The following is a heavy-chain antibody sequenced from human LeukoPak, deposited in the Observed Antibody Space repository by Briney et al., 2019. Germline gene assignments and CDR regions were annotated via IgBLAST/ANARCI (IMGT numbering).Heavy chain of an antibody. J-gene: IGHJ6*04. V-gene: IGHV3-11*04. CDR3: AELGITMIGGV. D-gene: IGHD3-10*02. CDR1: GFTFSDYY. Sequence: GVLRLSCAASGFTFSDYYMSWIRQAPGKGLEWVSYISSGGRTIYYADSVKGRFTISRDNAKNSLYLQMNSLRAEDTAVYYCAELGITMIGGVWGKGTTVTISS. CDR2: ISSGGRTI.